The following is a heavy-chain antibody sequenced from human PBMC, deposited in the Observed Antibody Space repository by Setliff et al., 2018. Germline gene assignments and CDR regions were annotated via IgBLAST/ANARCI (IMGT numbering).Heavy chain of an antibody. J-gene: IGHJ3*02. CDR3: ARISSLGWLQLSWAFDI. Sequence: SGPTLVNPTETLTLTCTVSGFSLSNARMGVSWIRQPPGKALEWLAHIFSNDEKSYSTSLKSRLTISKDTSKSQVVLTMTNMYPVDTATYYCARISSLGWLQLSWAFDIWGQGTMVTVSS. V-gene: IGHV2-26*01. CDR2: IFSNDEK. CDR1: GFSLSNARMG. D-gene: IGHD1-1*01.